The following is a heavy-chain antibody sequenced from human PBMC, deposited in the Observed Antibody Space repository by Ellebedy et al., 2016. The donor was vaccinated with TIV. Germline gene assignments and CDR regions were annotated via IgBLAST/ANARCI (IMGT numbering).Heavy chain of an antibody. V-gene: IGHV3-7*01. D-gene: IGHD3/OR15-3a*01. CDR3: ARWCDESWTGYCT. J-gene: IGHJ5*02. CDR1: GFTFRNYW. Sequence: GESLKISCVASGFTFRNYWMSWVRQAPGKGPEWVANIKFDGSEEYYVASVKGRFTISRDNARNSLYLQMDSLRAEDTAVYYCARWCDESWTGYCTWGQGTQVTVSS. CDR2: IKFDGSEE.